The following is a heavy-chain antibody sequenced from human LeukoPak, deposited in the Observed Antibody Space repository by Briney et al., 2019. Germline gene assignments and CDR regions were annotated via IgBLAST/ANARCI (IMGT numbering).Heavy chain of an antibody. J-gene: IGHJ5*02. CDR3: ARDRSSGWLNWFDP. CDR1: GAPIRSDSYY. Sequence: SQTLSLTCTVSGAPIRSDSYYWNWLRQPAGKGLEWIGRIYASGSTNYNPSLKSRVTISLDTSRNRFSLNLSSVTATDTAVYFCARDRSSGWLNWFDPWGQGTLVAVSP. CDR2: IYASGST. V-gene: IGHV4-61*02. D-gene: IGHD6-19*01.